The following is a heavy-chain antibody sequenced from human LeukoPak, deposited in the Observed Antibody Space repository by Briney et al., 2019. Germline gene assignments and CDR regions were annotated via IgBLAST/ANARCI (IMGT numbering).Heavy chain of an antibody. J-gene: IGHJ5*02. V-gene: IGHV1-69*05. D-gene: IGHD3-9*01. CDR3: ATLQALYDILTDDWFDP. Sequence: SVKVSCKASGGTFSGYAISWVRQAPGQGLEWMGGIIPIFGTANYAQKFQGRVTITTDESTSTAYMELSSLRSEDTAVYYCATLQALYDILTDDWFDPWGQGTLVTVSS. CDR2: IIPIFGTA. CDR1: GGTFSGYA.